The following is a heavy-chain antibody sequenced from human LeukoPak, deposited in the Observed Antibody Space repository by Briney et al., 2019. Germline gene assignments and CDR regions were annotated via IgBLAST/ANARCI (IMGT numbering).Heavy chain of an antibody. CDR3: VRDSRSSWYFSGWFDP. D-gene: IGHD6-13*01. CDR2: IYYSGST. Sequence: SETLSLTCSVSGGSISSYYWSWIRQPPGKGLEWIGYIYYSGSTNYNPSLKSRVTISVDTSKNQFSLKLSSVTAADTAMYYCVRDSRSSWYFSGWFDPWGQGTLVTVSS. V-gene: IGHV4-59*01. CDR1: GGSISSYY. J-gene: IGHJ5*02.